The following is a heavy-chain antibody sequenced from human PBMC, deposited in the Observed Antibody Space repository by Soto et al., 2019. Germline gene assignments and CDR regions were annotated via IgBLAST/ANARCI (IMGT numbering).Heavy chain of an antibody. CDR1: GYTFAHYY. J-gene: IGHJ4*02. CDR2: IDPRTGTSGTS. D-gene: IGHD3-16*02. CDR3: ARLSRITFIVD. Sequence: QVQLVQSGAEVKGPGTSVTLSCQTSGYTFAHYYIHWVRQAPGQGLGYMGIIDPRTGTSGTSTSPQSVQGRLSITSDASTSTVYMELSNLRSDDTATYYCARLSRITFIVDWGQGTLVTVSS. V-gene: IGHV1-46*04.